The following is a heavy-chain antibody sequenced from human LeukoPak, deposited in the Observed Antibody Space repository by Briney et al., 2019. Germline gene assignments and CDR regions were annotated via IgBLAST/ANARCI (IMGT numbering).Heavy chain of an antibody. Sequence: PSETLSLTCAIHGGSLNGYYFTWVRQPLGKGSEWIGEINHSGSINYNPSLKSRVTISVDTSKKQFSLKLNSVTAADTAVYYCAVAWSRQVDYWGQGTLVTVST. V-gene: IGHV4-34*01. CDR2: INHSGSI. CDR1: GGSLNGYY. CDR3: AVAWSRQVDY. D-gene: IGHD3/OR15-3a*01. J-gene: IGHJ4*02.